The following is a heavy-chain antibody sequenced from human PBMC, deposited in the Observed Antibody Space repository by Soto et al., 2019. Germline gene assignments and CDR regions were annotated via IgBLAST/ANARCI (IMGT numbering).Heavy chain of an antibody. CDR2: IYYSGST. V-gene: IGHV4-59*01. J-gene: IGHJ6*02. Sequence: SETLSLTCTVSGGSISSYYWSWIRQPPGKGLEWIGYIYYSGSTNYNPSLKSRVTISVDTSKNQFSLKLSSVTAADTAVYYCARDVWSSLNYYYGMDVWGQGTTVTVSS. CDR3: ARDVWSSLNYYYGMDV. CDR1: GGSISSYY. D-gene: IGHD3-16*01.